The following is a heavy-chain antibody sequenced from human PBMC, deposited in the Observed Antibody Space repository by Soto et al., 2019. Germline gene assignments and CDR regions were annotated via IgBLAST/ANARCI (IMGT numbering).Heavy chain of an antibody. V-gene: IGHV1-18*04. D-gene: IGHD3-10*01. CDR2: ISAYSGNT. CDR1: DYTFSRDG. J-gene: IGHJ6*04. Sequence: SGKRSCKASDYTFSRDGCSCVPQAPGHGREWMGWISAYSGNTIHAQKFKGRVTLTTDTSTSTACMELRSLRLDDTALYSCARSSARGTYGPDDYGLGVWG. CDR3: ARSSARGTYGPDDYGLGV.